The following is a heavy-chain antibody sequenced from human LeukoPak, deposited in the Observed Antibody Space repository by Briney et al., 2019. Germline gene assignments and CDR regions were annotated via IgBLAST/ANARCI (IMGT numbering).Heavy chain of an antibody. J-gene: IGHJ5*02. D-gene: IGHD3-10*01. CDR2: IYYSGST. V-gene: IGHV4-59*08. Sequence: SETLSLTCTVSGGSISSYYWSWIRQPPGKGLEWIGYIYYSGSTNYNPSLKSRVTISVDTSKSQFSLKLSSVTAADTAVYYCARSPPGDNWFDPWGQGTLVTVSS. CDR3: ARSPPGDNWFDP. CDR1: GGSISSYY.